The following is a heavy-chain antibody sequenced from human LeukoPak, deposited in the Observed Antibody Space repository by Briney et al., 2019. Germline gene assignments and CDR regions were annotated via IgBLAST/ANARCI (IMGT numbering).Heavy chain of an antibody. D-gene: IGHD3-3*01. Sequence: GGPLRLSCAASGFTFSSYWMSWVRQAPGKGLEWVANIKQDGSEKYYVDSVKGRFTISRDNAKNSLYLQMNSLRAEDTAVYYCARVGLRFLEWLLSNDAFDIWGQGTMVTVSS. CDR1: GFTFSSYW. CDR2: IKQDGSEK. CDR3: ARVGLRFLEWLLSNDAFDI. J-gene: IGHJ3*02. V-gene: IGHV3-7*01.